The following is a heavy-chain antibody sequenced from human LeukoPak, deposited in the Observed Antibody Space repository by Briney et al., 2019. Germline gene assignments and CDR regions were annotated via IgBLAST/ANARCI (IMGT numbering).Heavy chain of an antibody. CDR2: IKKDGSDK. V-gene: IGHV3-7*01. CDR3: VRGSYGAYDY. D-gene: IGHD4-17*01. CDR1: GFTFSSYW. J-gene: IGHJ4*02. Sequence: GGSLRLSCAASGFTFSSYWMNWVRQAPGKGLEWVANIKKDGSDKNYLGSVKGRFTISRDNAKNSLYVQMNSLRAEDTAVYYCVRGSYGAYDYWGQGSLVTVSS.